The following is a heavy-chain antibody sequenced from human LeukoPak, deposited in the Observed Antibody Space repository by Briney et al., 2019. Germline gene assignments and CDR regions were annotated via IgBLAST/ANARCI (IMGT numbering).Heavy chain of an antibody. V-gene: IGHV4-34*01. CDR3: ARASIGYSPYAFDI. Sequence: PSETLSLTCAVYGGSFSGYYWSWIRQPPGKGLEWIGEINHSGSTNYYPSLKSRVTISVDTSKNQFSLKLSSVTAADTAVYYCARASIGYSPYAFDIWGQGTMVTVSS. D-gene: IGHD2/OR15-2a*01. CDR2: INHSGST. CDR1: GGSFSGYY. J-gene: IGHJ3*02.